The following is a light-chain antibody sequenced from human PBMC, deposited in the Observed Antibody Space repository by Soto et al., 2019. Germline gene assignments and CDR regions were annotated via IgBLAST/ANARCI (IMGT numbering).Light chain of an antibody. CDR3: SSFTSILGL. Sequence: QSARTQPASVSGSPGQSITISCTGAVSEVAGYTYVSWYQQHPGKGPKVIIYDVSNRPSGVSNRFSGSKSGTTASLTISGLQAEDEADYYCSSFTSILGLFGGGTKLTVL. CDR1: VSEVAGYTY. V-gene: IGLV2-14*03. J-gene: IGLJ2*01. CDR2: DVS.